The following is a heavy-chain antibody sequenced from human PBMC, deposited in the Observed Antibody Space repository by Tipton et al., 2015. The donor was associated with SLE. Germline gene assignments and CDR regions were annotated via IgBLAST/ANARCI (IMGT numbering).Heavy chain of an antibody. J-gene: IGHJ6*02. CDR2: VYGSGTT. D-gene: IGHD2-21*02. Sequence: LRLSCTVSGGSILTSTYYWGWIRQPPGKGLEWIGSVYGSGTTYYNPSLKSRVTMSVDTSKTQFSLKLSSLTAADTAIYYCARVVTVLATHYYDMDVWGQGTTVTVSS. CDR3: ARVVTVLATHYYDMDV. V-gene: IGHV4-39*07. CDR1: GGSILTSTYY.